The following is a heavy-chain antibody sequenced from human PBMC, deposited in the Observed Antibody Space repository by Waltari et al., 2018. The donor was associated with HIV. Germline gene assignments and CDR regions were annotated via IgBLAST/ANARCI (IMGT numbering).Heavy chain of an antibody. CDR1: GGSIRSSSYY. J-gene: IGHJ4*02. V-gene: IGHV4-39*01. D-gene: IGHD6-19*01. CDR2: IYYSGST. Sequence: QLQLQESGPGLVKPSETLSLTCTVSGGSIRSSSYYWGWIRQPPGKGLEWIGSIYYSGSTYYNPSLKSRVTISVDTSKNQFSLKLSSVTAADTAVYYCARRSGQIAVPQVDYWGQGTLVTVSS. CDR3: ARRSGQIAVPQVDY.